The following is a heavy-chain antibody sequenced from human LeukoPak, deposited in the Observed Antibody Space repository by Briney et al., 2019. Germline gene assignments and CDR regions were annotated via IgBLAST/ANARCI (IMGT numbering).Heavy chain of an antibody. CDR2: INSDGSAT. CDR3: ARGTAGYHSSYFDY. D-gene: IGHD3-16*02. V-gene: IGHV3-74*01. CDR1: GLIFSNYG. Sequence: GGSLRLSCAASGLIFSNYGMNWVRQAPGKGLVWVSRINSDGSATAYADSVKGRFTISRDNAENTLYLQMNSLRAEDTAVYYCARGTAGYHSSYFDYWGQGTLVTVSS. J-gene: IGHJ4*02.